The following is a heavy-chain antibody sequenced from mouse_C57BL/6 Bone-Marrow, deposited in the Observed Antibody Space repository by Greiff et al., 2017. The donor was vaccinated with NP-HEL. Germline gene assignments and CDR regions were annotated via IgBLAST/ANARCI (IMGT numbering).Heavy chain of an antibody. CDR3: ARSGISITTVVATDFDY. V-gene: IGHV1-81*01. Sequence: QVQLQQSGAELARPGASVKLSCKASGYTFTSYGISWVKQRTGQGLEWIGEIYPRSGNTYYNEKFKGKATLTADKSSSTAYMELRRLTSEDSAVYFCARSGISITTVVATDFDYWGQGTTLTVSS. D-gene: IGHD1-1*01. CDR1: GYTFTSYG. CDR2: IYPRSGNT. J-gene: IGHJ2*01.